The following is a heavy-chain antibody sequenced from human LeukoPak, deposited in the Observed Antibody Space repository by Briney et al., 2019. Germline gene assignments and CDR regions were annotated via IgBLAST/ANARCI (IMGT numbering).Heavy chain of an antibody. J-gene: IGHJ3*02. CDR3: ARGVPGVEDI. Sequence: SETLSLTCTVSGGSITSYYWIWIRLPPGKGLEWIGYIYYSGSTNYNPSLKSRITISVDPSNNQFSLKLSSVTAADTAVYHCARGVPGVEDIWGQGKMVTVSS. D-gene: IGHD2-2*01. CDR2: IYYSGST. CDR1: GGSITSYY. V-gene: IGHV4-59*01.